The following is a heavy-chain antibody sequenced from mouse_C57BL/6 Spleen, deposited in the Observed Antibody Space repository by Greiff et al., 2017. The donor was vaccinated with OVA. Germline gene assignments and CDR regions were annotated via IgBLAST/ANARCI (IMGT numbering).Heavy chain of an antibody. J-gene: IGHJ2*01. D-gene: IGHD2-3*01. CDR2: ISDGGSYT. Sequence: DVQLVESGGGLVKPGGSLKLSCAASGFTFSSYAMSWVRQTPEKRLEWVATISDGGSYTYYPDNVKGRFTISRDNAKNNLYLQMSHLKSEDTAMYYCARDGYYLYYFDYWGQGTTLTVSS. CDR1: GFTFSSYA. CDR3: ARDGYYLYYFDY. V-gene: IGHV5-4*01.